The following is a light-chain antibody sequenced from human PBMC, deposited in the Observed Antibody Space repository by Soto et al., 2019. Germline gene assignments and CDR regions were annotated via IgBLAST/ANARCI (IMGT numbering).Light chain of an antibody. Sequence: AIRMTQSPSSFSASTGDRVTITCRASQDTSSYLAWYQQKVGKAPKLLIYATATLQRGAPSRFSGSGSGTDFTLTISRLQCEDFATYYCLQYFSYPNTFGQGTKLEI. CDR3: LQYFSYPNT. CDR1: QDTSSY. V-gene: IGKV1-8*01. CDR2: ATA. J-gene: IGKJ2*01.